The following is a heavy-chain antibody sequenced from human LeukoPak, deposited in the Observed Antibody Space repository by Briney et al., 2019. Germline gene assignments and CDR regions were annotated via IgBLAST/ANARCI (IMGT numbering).Heavy chain of an antibody. CDR3: RVRDFWSGYGYYMDV. V-gene: IGHV1-2*02. CDR1: GYTFTGYY. CDR2: INPNSGGT. Sequence: ASVKVSCKASGYTFTGYYMHWVRQAPGQGLEWMGWINPNSGGTNYAQKFQGRVTMTRDTSISTAYMELSRLRSDDTAVYYCRVRDFWSGYGYYMDVWGEGTTVTVSS. J-gene: IGHJ6*03. D-gene: IGHD3-3*01.